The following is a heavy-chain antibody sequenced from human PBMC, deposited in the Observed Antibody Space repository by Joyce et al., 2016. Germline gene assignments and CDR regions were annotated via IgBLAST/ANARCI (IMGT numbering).Heavy chain of an antibody. D-gene: IGHD2-15*01. V-gene: IGHV3-23*01. J-gene: IGHJ4*02. CDR1: GFTFSSYA. Sequence: EVQLLESGGGWVQTGGSLRLSCAASGFTFSSYAMSWVRQAPGKVLEWVSAMSGSDDGTYHADSVRGRFTISRDNSKNTLYLQMNSLTAEDTAIYYCAKGTLGSCSGTTCYPLDSWGQGTLVTVSS. CDR3: AKGTLGSCSGTTCYPLDS. CDR2: MSGSDDGT.